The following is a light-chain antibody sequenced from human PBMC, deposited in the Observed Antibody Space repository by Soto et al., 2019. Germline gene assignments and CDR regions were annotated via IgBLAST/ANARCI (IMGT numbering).Light chain of an antibody. CDR1: ESLVHSDGNTY. CDR2: QIS. CDR3: VQVTHFPRT. J-gene: IGKJ1*01. V-gene: IGKV2-24*01. Sequence: DVVLTQTPLSSPVNLGQPASISCRSSESLVHSDGNTYLGWLQQRPGQPPRLLIYQISNRFSGVPDKFSGSGAGTDFTLKISRVEPEDVGVYYCVQVTHFPRTFGQGTKVEI.